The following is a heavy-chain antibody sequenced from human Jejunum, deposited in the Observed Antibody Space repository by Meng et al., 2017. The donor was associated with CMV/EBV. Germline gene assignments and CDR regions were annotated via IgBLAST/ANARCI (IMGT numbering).Heavy chain of an antibody. CDR1: GFTFSDYW. J-gene: IGHJ4*02. V-gene: IGHV3-74*01. D-gene: IGHD4-11*01. CDR2: INSDGIAT. CDR3: ARGFGTEFYSPPYY. Sequence: SGFTFSDYWMHWVRQAPGKGLVWVPRINSDGIATNYADSVKGRFTISRDNAKNTLFLQMDGLRAEDTALYYCARGFGTEFYSPPYYWSQGTLVTVSS.